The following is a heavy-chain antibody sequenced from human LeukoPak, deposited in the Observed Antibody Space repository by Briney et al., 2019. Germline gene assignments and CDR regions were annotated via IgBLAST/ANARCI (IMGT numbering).Heavy chain of an antibody. CDR3: ARERWHCRVNCYSVYYYALDV. Sequence: ASVKVSCKGSGYTFTNYAVHWVRQAPGQRLEWLGWINPGNGDTKYSQNFQGRVTVTSDTSAATAYVELNSLTSEDTAVYYCARERWHCRVNCYSVYYYALDVWGQGTTVTVSS. V-gene: IGHV1-3*01. CDR1: GYTFTNYA. D-gene: IGHD2-15*01. J-gene: IGHJ6*02. CDR2: INPGNGDT.